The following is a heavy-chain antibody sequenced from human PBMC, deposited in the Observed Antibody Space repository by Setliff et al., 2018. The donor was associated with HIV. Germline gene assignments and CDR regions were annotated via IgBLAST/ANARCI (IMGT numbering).Heavy chain of an antibody. CDR1: GYNFTIFG. CDR3: ARAPPINFWSGYYTGPQGWFDS. CDR2: ISAYNGNT. Sequence: ASVKVSCKASGYNFTIFGITWVRQAPGQGLEWMGWISAYNGNTNYAQKLQGRITLTIDTVTTTAYMDLRSLTSDDTTMYYCARAPPINFWSGYYTGPQGWFDSWGQGSLVTVSS. J-gene: IGHJ5*01. D-gene: IGHD3-3*01. V-gene: IGHV1-18*01.